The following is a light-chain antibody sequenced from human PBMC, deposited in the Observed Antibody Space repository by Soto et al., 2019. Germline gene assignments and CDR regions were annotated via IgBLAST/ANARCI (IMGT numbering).Light chain of an antibody. Sequence: QSVLTQPPSASGTPGQRVTISCYGSSSKIGSNTVNWYQQLPGTTPKLLMYSNSQRPSGVPDRFSGSKSGTSASLAISGLQSEDEADYYCAAWDDSLNGVVFGGGTKLTVL. CDR1: SSKIGSNT. CDR3: AAWDDSLNGVV. V-gene: IGLV1-44*01. J-gene: IGLJ2*01. CDR2: SNS.